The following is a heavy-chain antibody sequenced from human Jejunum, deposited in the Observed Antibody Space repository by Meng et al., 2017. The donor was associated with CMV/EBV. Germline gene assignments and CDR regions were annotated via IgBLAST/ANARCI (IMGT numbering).Heavy chain of an antibody. CDR2: ITGGGGGT. J-gene: IGHJ4*02. CDR3: AKDGGTYSGGFDY. CDR1: GYTVGGYV. Sequence: SGYTVGGYVMNWVRQAPGKGLEWVSAITGGGGGTYYADSMKGRFTISRDNSKNTLYLHMSSLRAEDTAVYYCAKDGGTYSGGFDYWGQGTLVTVSS. D-gene: IGHD4-23*01. V-gene: IGHV3-23*01.